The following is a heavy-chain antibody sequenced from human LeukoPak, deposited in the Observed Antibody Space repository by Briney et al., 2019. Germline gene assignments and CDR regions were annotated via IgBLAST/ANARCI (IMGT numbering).Heavy chain of an antibody. J-gene: IGHJ3*02. D-gene: IGHD1-1*01. V-gene: IGHV4-39*07. CDR3: AGDEERLAAFDI. CDR1: GGSISSSSYY. CDR2: IYYSGST. Sequence: SETLSLTCTVSGGSISSSSYYWGWIRQPPGKGLEWIGSIYYSGSTYYNPSLKSRVTISVDTSKNQFSLKLSSVTAADTAVYYCAGDEERLAAFDIWGQGTMVTVSS.